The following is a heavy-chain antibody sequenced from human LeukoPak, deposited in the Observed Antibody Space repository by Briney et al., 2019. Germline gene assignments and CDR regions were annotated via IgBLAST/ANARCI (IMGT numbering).Heavy chain of an antibody. D-gene: IGHD2-21*01. J-gene: IGHJ3*02. CDR3: AKDLRRCGGDCYSTAFDI. Sequence: PGGSLRLSCAASGFTFSSYAMGWVRQAPGKGLEWVSAISGSGGSTYYADSVKGRFTISRDNSKNTLYLQMNSLRAEDTAVYYCAKDLRRCGGDCYSTAFDIWGQGTMVTVSS. CDR1: GFTFSSYA. CDR2: ISGSGGST. V-gene: IGHV3-23*01.